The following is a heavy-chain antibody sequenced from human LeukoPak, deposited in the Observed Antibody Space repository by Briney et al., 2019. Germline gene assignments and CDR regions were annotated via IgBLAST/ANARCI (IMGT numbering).Heavy chain of an antibody. V-gene: IGHV3-23*01. Sequence: GGSLRLSCVASGFTFSSYGMSWVRQAPGKGLEWVAAISGSGGTTYYADSVKGRFITSRDNSKNTQYLQMNSLRVEDTALYYCAKSPTGYYNDAFHMWGQGTMVTVSS. CDR2: ISGSGGTT. J-gene: IGHJ3*02. D-gene: IGHD3-9*01. CDR1: GFTFSSYG. CDR3: AKSPTGYYNDAFHM.